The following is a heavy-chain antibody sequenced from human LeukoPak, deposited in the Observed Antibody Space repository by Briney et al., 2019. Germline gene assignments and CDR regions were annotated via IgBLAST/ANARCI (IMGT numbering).Heavy chain of an antibody. D-gene: IGHD3-22*01. CDR3: ARGGVTYYYDSSGYYYFDY. J-gene: IGHJ4*02. Sequence: PSETLSLTCTVSGRSISRYYWSWIRQPPGKGLEWLAYIYYSGSTNYNPSLKSRVTISVDTSKNQFSLKLSSVTAADTAVYYCARGGVTYYYDSSGYYYFDYWGQGTLVTVSS. V-gene: IGHV4-59*13. CDR2: IYYSGST. CDR1: GRSISRYY.